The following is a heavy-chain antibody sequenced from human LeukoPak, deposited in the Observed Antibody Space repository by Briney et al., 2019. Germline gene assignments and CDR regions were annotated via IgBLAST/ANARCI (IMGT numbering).Heavy chain of an antibody. D-gene: IGHD6-19*01. CDR2: IYNSGRT. V-gene: IGHV4-59*01. Sequence: SETLSLTCTVSGDSIGPYYWSWLRQPPGKGLEWIGEIYNSGRTKYNPSLMSRVTISVDTSKNQFSLKLSSVTAADTAVYYCARPNGSGWYYLDNWGKGTTVTVSS. CDR1: GDSIGPYY. CDR3: ARPNGSGWYYLDN. J-gene: IGHJ6*03.